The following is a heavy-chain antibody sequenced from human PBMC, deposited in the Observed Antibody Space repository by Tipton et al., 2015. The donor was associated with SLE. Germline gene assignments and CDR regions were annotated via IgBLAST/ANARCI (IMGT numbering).Heavy chain of an antibody. V-gene: IGHV4-61*09. Sequence: TLSLTCTFSGGSISSGSYYWNWIRQPAGKGLEWIGYIYTSGSTNYNPSLKSRVTISVDTSKNQFSLNLTSVTAADTAVYYCARNEQWLVQPDAFDIWGQGTMVTVSS. CDR2: IYTSGST. J-gene: IGHJ3*02. D-gene: IGHD6-19*01. CDR1: GGSISSGSYY. CDR3: ARNEQWLVQPDAFDI.